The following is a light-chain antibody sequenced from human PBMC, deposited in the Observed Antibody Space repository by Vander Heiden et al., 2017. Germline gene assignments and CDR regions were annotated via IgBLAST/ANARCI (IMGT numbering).Light chain of an antibody. Sequence: STELTQPSSVSVSPGETARNTCSGDDLQKFYPYGDPQTPAQAPDLVIYKDSARPSGVPKRFSGASSGTTVTLTISGVQAEDEADYYCQSADNSATVYDLGTGTKVTVL. CDR1: DLQKFY. V-gene: IGLV3-25*03. CDR2: KDS. J-gene: IGLJ1*01. CDR3: QSADNSATVYD.